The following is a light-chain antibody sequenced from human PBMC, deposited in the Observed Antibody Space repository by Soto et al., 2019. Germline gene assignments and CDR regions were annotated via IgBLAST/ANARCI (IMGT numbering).Light chain of an antibody. CDR1: QGISSW. Sequence: DIQMTQSPSSVSASVGDRVTITCRASQGISSWLAWYQQKPGKAPNLLNYAASSLHSGVPSRFSGSGSGTDFTIKISRMKHEDFANYYCQQDNSLPLNFGGVTKVDIK. CDR3: QQDNSLPLN. CDR2: AAS. J-gene: IGKJ4*01. V-gene: IGKV1-12*01.